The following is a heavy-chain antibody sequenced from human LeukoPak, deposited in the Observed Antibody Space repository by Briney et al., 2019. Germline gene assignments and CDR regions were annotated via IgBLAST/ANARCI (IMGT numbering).Heavy chain of an antibody. CDR3: ARHPSAVAGKTFDC. CDR1: GGSLRTYY. J-gene: IGHJ4*02. CDR2: ISYSGST. D-gene: IGHD6-19*01. Sequence: SETLSLTCTVSGGSLRTYYWSWIRQPPGKGLEWIGYISYSGSTNYNPSLKSRVTISVDTSNNQFSLKLSSVTAADTAVYYCARHPSAVAGKTFDCWGQGTLVTVSS. V-gene: IGHV4-59*08.